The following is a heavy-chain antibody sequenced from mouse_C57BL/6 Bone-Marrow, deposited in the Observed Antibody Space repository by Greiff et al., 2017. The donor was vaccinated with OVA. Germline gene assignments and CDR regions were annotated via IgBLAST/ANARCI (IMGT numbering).Heavy chain of an antibody. D-gene: IGHD2-12*01. Sequence: EVHLVESGPGLVKPSQSLSLTCSVPGYSITSGYYWNWIRQFPGNNLEWMGYISYDGSNNYNPSLKNRISITRDTSKNQFFLKLNSVTTEDTATYYCARGGYSLAWFAYWGQGTLVTVSA. V-gene: IGHV3-6*01. CDR3: ARGGYSLAWFAY. CDR2: ISYDGSN. J-gene: IGHJ3*01. CDR1: GYSITSGYY.